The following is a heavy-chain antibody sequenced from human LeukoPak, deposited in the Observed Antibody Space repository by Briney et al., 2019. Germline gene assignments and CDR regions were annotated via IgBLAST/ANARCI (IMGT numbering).Heavy chain of an antibody. V-gene: IGHV4-61*09. CDR2: IYTSGST. Sequence: SETLSLTCTVSGGSISSGRYYWSWIRQPAGKGLEWIRHIYTSGSTNYNPSLKSRVTISIDTSKNQFSLKLSSVTAADTAVYYCARVYCTNGVCLRGYYYYYMDVWGKGTTVTVSS. J-gene: IGHJ6*03. D-gene: IGHD2-8*01. CDR1: GGSISSGRYY. CDR3: ARVYCTNGVCLRGYYYYYMDV.